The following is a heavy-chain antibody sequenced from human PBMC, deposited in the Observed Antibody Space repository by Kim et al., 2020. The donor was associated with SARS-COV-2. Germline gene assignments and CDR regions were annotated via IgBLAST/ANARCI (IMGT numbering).Heavy chain of an antibody. CDR1: GYSFTSYW. V-gene: IGHV5-51*01. CDR3: ARGRGGPSGGWYVYDY. Sequence: GESLKISCKGSGYSFTSYWIGWVRQMPGKGLEWMGIIYPGDSDTRYSPSFQGQVTISADKSISTAYLQWSSLKASDTAMYYCARGRGGPSGGWYVYDYWGQGPLVTVSS. D-gene: IGHD6-19*01. J-gene: IGHJ4*02. CDR2: IYPGDSDT.